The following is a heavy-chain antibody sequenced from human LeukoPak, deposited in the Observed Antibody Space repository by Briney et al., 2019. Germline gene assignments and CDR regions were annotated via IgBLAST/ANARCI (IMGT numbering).Heavy chain of an antibody. Sequence: PAASVKVSCKASGYTFTSYYMHWVRQAPGQGLEWMGIINPSGGSTSYAQKFQGRVTMTRDTSTSRVYMELSSPRSEDAAVYYCARDLFAGGGPKGYFDYWGQGTLVTVSS. D-gene: IGHD3-10*01. CDR3: ARDLFAGGGPKGYFDY. V-gene: IGHV1-46*01. CDR2: INPSGGST. J-gene: IGHJ4*02. CDR1: GYTFTSYY.